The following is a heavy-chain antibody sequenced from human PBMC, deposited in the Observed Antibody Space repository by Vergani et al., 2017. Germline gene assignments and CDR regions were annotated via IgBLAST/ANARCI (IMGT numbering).Heavy chain of an antibody. V-gene: IGHV3-21*01. CDR3: AKDYVDLVTMTDRHVDH. CDR1: GFTFSTYS. Sequence: EVQLVESGGGLVKPGGSLRLSCAASGFTFSTYSMNWVRQAPGKGLEWVSSISSSSSYIYYADSVKGRFTISRDNAKNFLYLQMDSLRAEDTAVYYCAKDYVDLVTMTDRHVDHWGQGTLVTVSS. D-gene: IGHD5-12*01. J-gene: IGHJ4*02. CDR2: ISSSSSYI.